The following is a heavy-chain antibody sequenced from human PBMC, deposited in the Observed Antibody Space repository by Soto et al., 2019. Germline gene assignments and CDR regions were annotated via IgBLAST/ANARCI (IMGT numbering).Heavy chain of an antibody. D-gene: IGHD1-7*01. V-gene: IGHV3-9*01. CDR1: GFTFGDYA. J-gene: IGHJ5*02. Sequence: EVQLVESGGGLAQPGRSLRLSCAASGFTFGDYAMHWVRQVPGKGLEWVSGITWNSGVTAYADSVKGRFTISSDNAKNTLYLQMYSLRREDTGFYHCAKDTGWNLSNGIDPWGQGTLVTVSS. CDR3: AKDTGWNLSNGIDP. CDR2: ITWNSGVT.